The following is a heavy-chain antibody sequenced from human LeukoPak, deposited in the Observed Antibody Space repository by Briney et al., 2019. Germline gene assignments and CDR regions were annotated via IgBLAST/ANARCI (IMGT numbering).Heavy chain of an antibody. Sequence: GGSLRLSCAASGFTFDDYAMHWVRQAPGKGLEWVSSISSSSSYIYYADSVKGRFTISRDNAETSLYLQMNSLRAEDTAVYYCARGTEMATMGSWFDPWGQGTLVTVSS. D-gene: IGHD5-24*01. J-gene: IGHJ5*02. CDR2: ISSSSSYI. CDR3: ARGTEMATMGSWFDP. CDR1: GFTFDDYA. V-gene: IGHV3-21*01.